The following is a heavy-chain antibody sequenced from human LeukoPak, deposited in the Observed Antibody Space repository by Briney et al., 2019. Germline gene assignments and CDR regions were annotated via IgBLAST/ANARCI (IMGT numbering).Heavy chain of an antibody. CDR3: ARGGRGLQYSNY. J-gene: IGHJ4*02. D-gene: IGHD1-26*01. V-gene: IGHV1-8*01. CDR2: MNPNSGNT. CDR1: GYTFTSYD. Sequence: ASVKVSCKASGYTFTSYDINWVRQATGQGLEWMGWMNPNSGNTGYAQKFQGRVTITRNTSISTAYMELSSLRSEDTAVYYCARGGRGLQYSNYWGQGTLVTVSS.